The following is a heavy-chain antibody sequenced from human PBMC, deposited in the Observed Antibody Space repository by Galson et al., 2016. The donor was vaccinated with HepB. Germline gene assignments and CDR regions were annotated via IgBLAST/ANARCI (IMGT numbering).Heavy chain of an antibody. D-gene: IGHD3-16*01. CDR1: GGSISTYY. V-gene: IGHV4-59*01. CDR3: ARNAPKLGLTDAFDV. CDR2: SHYSGAT. Sequence: LSLTCTVSGGSISTYYWSWIRQPPGEGLEWIAFSHYSGATSYSPSLNSRVTISVDTAKNQFSLRLRSVTAADAAVYYCARNAPKLGLTDAFDVSGQGAMVTVSS. J-gene: IGHJ3*01.